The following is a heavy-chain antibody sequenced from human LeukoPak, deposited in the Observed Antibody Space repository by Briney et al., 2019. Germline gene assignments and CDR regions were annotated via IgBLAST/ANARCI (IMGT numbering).Heavy chain of an antibody. Sequence: ASVKVSCKASGYRFISNYIQWVRQAPGLGPEWMGWMHPGNGNTRYAEKFQGRVTVTRDTSINTAYMDLSSLRSDDTAVYYCAREGSYCVGGDCYSFDFWGQGTLITVFS. J-gene: IGHJ4*02. D-gene: IGHD2-21*02. CDR2: MHPGNGNT. CDR1: GYRFISNY. V-gene: IGHV1-2*02. CDR3: AREGSYCVGGDCYSFDF.